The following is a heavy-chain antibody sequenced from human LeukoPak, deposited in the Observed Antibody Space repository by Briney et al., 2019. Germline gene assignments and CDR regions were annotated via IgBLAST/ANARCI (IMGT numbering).Heavy chain of an antibody. V-gene: IGHV1-8*03. CDR3: ARTQHLVLRSPLDP. D-gene: IGHD6-13*01. CDR2: MNPYSANS. J-gene: IGHJ5*02. Sequence: ASVKVSCKASGYTFTNYDIHWVRQATGQGLEWMGWMNPYSANSGYAQNFQGRITITRNTSISTAYMELSSLRSEGTAVYYCARTQHLVLRSPLDPWGQGTLVTVSS. CDR1: GYTFTNYD.